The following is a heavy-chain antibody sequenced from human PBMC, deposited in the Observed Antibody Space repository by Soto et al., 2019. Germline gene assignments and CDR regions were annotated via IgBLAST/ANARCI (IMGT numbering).Heavy chain of an antibody. V-gene: IGHV4-59*01. D-gene: IGHD1-1*01. J-gene: IGHJ5*02. CDR2: IYYSGST. CDR3: ARAGYTNWFDP. Sequence: ASETLSLTCTVSGGSISSYYWSWIRQPPGKGLEWIGYIYYSGSTNYNPSLKSRVTISVDTSKNQFSLKLSSVTAADTAVYYCARAGYTNWFDPWGQGTLVTVSS. CDR1: GGSISSYY.